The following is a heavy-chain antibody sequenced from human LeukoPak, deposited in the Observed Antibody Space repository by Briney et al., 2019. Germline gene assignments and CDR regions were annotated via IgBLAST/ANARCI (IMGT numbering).Heavy chain of an antibody. J-gene: IGHJ4*02. CDR2: ISGSGDGS. V-gene: IGHV3-23*01. D-gene: IGHD5-18*01. Sequence: PGGSLRLSCAPSRFTFSNYAMSWVRQAPGKGLEWVSAISGSGDGSYYADAVKGRFTISRDNSKNTLYLQMNTLRAEDTAVYYCARSGVELWLGFGCWGQGTLVTVSS. CDR3: ARSGVELWLGFGC. CDR1: RFTFSNYA.